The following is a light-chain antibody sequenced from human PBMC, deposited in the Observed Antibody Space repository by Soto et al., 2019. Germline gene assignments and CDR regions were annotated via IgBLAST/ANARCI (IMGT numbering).Light chain of an antibody. Sequence: DIQMTQSPSTLSASVGARVTITCRASQSISSWLAWYQQKPGKAPKLLIYKAPSLESGVPSRCSGSGSGTEFTLTISSLQPDDFATEYWQQYNSYSRTCGQGAKVEIK. CDR2: KAP. J-gene: IGKJ1*01. V-gene: IGKV1-5*03. CDR1: QSISSW. CDR3: QQYNSYSRT.